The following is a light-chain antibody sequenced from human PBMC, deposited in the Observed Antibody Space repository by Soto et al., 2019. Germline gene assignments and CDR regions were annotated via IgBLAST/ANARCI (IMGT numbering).Light chain of an antibody. CDR2: GVS. CDR3: HQYDNWWT. Sequence: ELVKTQSPDTLSVSTGERATLLCRASQSVRNNLAWYQQKPGQAPRLLIYGVSTRATGVPARFSGSGSGTDFTLTISSLQPEDFAVYYCHQYDNWWTFGQGTKVDIK. CDR1: QSVRNN. V-gene: IGKV3-15*01. J-gene: IGKJ1*01.